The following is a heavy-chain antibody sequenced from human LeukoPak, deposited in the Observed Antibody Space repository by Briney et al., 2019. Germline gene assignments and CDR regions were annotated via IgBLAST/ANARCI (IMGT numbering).Heavy chain of an antibody. CDR3: ARDNGGELRVDY. CDR2: IYHSGST. D-gene: IGHD1-26*01. Sequence: SQTLSLTCTVSGGSISSGGYYWSWIRQPPGKGLEWIGYIYHSGSTYYNPSLKSRVTISVDRSKNQFSLKLSSVTAADTAVYYCARDNGGELRVDYWGQGTLVTVSS. CDR1: GGSISSGGYY. V-gene: IGHV4-30-2*01. J-gene: IGHJ4*02.